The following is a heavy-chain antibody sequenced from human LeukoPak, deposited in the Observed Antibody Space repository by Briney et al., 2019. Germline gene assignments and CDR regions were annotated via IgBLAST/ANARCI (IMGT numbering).Heavy chain of an antibody. Sequence: GGSLRLSCAASRFTFSTYGMHWVRQAPGKGLEWVALISNDGSKTYYADSVKGRFTISRDNAKNSLYLQMNSLRVEDTAFYYCAKDNRRHYTSGPNPDSLHWGQGALVTVSS. D-gene: IGHD6-19*01. CDR3: AKDNRRHYTSGPNPDSLH. CDR1: RFTFSTYG. J-gene: IGHJ4*02. CDR2: ISNDGSKT. V-gene: IGHV3-30-3*01.